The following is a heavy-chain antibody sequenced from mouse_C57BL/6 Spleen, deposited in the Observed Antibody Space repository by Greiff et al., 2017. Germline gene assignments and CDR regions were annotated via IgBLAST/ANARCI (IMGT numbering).Heavy chain of an antibody. CDR1: GYAFTNYL. CDR3: AREITTVVADY. V-gene: IGHV1-54*01. CDR2: INPGSGDT. J-gene: IGHJ2*01. Sequence: VQLQQSGAELVRPGTSVKVSCKASGYAFTNYLIEWVKQRPGQGLEWIGVINPGSGDTNYNGKFKGKATLTADKSSSTAYMQLSSLTSEDSAVYFCAREITTVVADYWGQGTTLTVSS. D-gene: IGHD1-1*01.